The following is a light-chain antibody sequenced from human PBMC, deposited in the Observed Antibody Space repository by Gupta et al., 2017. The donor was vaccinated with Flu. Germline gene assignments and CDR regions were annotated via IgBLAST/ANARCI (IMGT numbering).Light chain of an antibody. Sequence: SYELTQPPSVSVSPRHTASITCSGDKLGDKYACWYQQKPGQYPVLVIYQDSKRPSGIPGRFSGSNTGNTATLTISGTQAMDEADYYCQAWDSSTEVFGGGTKLTVL. CDR3: QAWDSSTEV. CDR2: QDS. V-gene: IGLV3-1*01. J-gene: IGLJ3*02. CDR1: KLGDKY.